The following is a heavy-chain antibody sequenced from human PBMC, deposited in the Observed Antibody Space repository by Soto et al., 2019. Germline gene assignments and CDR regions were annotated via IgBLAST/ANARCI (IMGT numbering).Heavy chain of an antibody. CDR3: ARGGGYSNPYNFDY. J-gene: IGHJ4*02. V-gene: IGHV1-58*01. Sequence: SVKVSCKTSGFTFTNSAVQWVRQAHGQRLEWIGWTIVASGRTNYAREVQERVTVSRDTSKKQFSLKLSSVTAADTAVYYCARGGGYSNPYNFDYWGQGTLVTVSS. CDR2: TIVASGRT. CDR1: GFTFTNSA. D-gene: IGHD5-18*01.